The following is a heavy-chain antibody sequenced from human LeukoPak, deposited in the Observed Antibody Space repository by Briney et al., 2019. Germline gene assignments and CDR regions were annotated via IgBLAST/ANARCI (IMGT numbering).Heavy chain of an antibody. J-gene: IGHJ5*02. CDR1: GYTFTGYY. CDR2: INPNSGGT. CDR3: ARDRGELLGWFDP. D-gene: IGHD1-26*01. V-gene: IGHV1-2*02. Sequence: GASVKVSCKASGYTFTGYYMHWVRQAPGQGLEWMGWINPNSGGTNYAQKFRGRVTMTRDTSISTAYMELSRPRSDDTAVYYCARDRGELLGWFDPWGQGTLVTVSS.